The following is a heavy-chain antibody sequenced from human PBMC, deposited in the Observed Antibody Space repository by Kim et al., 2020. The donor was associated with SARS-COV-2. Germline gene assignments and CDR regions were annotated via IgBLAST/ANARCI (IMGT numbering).Heavy chain of an antibody. J-gene: IGHJ3*02. CDR2: IYYSGST. CDR1: GGSISSYY. Sequence: SQTLSLTCTVSGGSISSYYWSWIRQPPGKGLEWIGYIYYSGSTNYNPSLKSRVTISVDTSKNQFSLKLSSVTAADTAVYYCARASRSTIFGVVTAPGAFD. V-gene: IGHV4-59*01. D-gene: IGHD3-3*01. CDR3: ARASRSTIFGVVTAPGAFD.